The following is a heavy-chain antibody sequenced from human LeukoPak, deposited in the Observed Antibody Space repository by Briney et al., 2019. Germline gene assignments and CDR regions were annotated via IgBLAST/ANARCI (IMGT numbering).Heavy chain of an antibody. D-gene: IGHD3-10*01. CDR2: ISSNGGST. CDR3: AGAYGSGVKTARWFDP. V-gene: IGHV3-64*01. J-gene: IGHJ5*02. Sequence: GGSLRLSCAASGFTFSSYAMHWVRQAPGLGLEYVSAISSNGGSTYYANSVKVRFTISRYNSKNTLYLHMRSSRDVVMSVYYCAGAYGSGVKTARWFDPWGQGTLVTVSS. CDR1: GFTFSSYA.